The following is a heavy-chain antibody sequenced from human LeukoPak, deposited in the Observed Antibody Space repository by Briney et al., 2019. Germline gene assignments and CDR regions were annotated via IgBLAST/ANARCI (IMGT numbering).Heavy chain of an antibody. V-gene: IGHV3-23*01. CDR1: GFTFSSYA. Sequence: GGSLRLSCAASGFTFSSYAMSWVRQAPGKGLEWVSTISGSGGSTYYADSVKGRFTLSRDNSKNTLYLQMNSLRAEDTAVYYCAKDSIAVASIEYFDYWGQGTLVTVSS. CDR3: AKDSIAVASIEYFDY. D-gene: IGHD6-19*01. CDR2: ISGSGGST. J-gene: IGHJ4*02.